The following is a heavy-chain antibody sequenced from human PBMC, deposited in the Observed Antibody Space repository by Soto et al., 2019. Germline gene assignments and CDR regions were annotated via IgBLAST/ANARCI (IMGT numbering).Heavy chain of an antibody. CDR3: AKDPCSSTSCYKYWFDP. J-gene: IGHJ5*02. Sequence: GGSLRLSCAASGFTFSSYAMSWVRQAPGKGLEWVSAISGSGGSTYYADSVKGRFTISRDNYKNTLYLQMNSLRAEDTAVYYCAKDPCSSTSCYKYWFDPWRQGTLVTVSS. V-gene: IGHV3-23*01. CDR2: ISGSGGST. CDR1: GFTFSSYA. D-gene: IGHD2-2*02.